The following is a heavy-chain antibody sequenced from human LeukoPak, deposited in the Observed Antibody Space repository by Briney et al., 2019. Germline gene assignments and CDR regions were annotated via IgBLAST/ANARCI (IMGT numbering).Heavy chain of an antibody. CDR1: GYTFTSYY. D-gene: IGHD3-10*01. CDR2: TNPSGGSA. CDR3: ARGVRIEGSGSYEGPFFDY. Sequence: ASVKVSCKASGYTFTSYYMHWVRQAPGQGLEWMGITNPSGGSASYAQKFQGRVTMIRDTSTSTVYMELSSLRSEDTAVYYCARGVRIEGSGSYEGPFFDYWGQGTLVTVSS. J-gene: IGHJ4*02. V-gene: IGHV1-46*01.